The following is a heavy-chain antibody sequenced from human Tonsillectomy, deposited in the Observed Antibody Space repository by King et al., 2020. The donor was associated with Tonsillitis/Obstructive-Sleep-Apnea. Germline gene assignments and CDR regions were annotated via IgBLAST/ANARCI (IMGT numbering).Heavy chain of an antibody. CDR3: AKDLKGLVANYYSDY. CDR1: GFTFSNYA. V-gene: IGHV3-23*04. D-gene: IGHD3-3*01. CDR2: ISVSGNST. Sequence: VQLVESGGGLVQPGGSLRLSCAASGFTFSNYAMSWVRQAPGKGLEWVSSISVSGNSTYYADSVKGRVTISRGNSKNTLYLQMNRLRAEDTAIYYCAKDLKGLVANYYSDYWGQGTLVTVSS. J-gene: IGHJ4*02.